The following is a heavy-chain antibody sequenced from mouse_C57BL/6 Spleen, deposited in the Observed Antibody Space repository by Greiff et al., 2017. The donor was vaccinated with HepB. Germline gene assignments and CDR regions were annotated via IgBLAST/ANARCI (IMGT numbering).Heavy chain of an antibody. CDR2: ISSGGSYT. J-gene: IGHJ1*01. CDR3: ASHMLPSYWYFDV. V-gene: IGHV5-6*01. CDR1: GFTFSSYG. D-gene: IGHD5-1*01. Sequence: EVKLLESGGDLVKPGGSLKLSCAASGFTFSSYGMSWVRQTPDKRLEWVATISSGGSYTYYPESEKGRFTISRDNAKNTLYLQMSSLKSEDTAMYYCASHMLPSYWYFDVWGPGPTVTVSS.